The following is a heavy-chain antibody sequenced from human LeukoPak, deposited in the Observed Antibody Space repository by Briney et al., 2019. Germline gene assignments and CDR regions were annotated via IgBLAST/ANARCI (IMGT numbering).Heavy chain of an antibody. D-gene: IGHD3-10*01. V-gene: IGHV3-23*01. J-gene: IGHJ4*02. Sequence: GGSLRLSCAAPGFTFSSYAMSWVRQAPGKGLEWVSAISGSGGSTYYADSVKGRLTISRDNSKNTLYLQMNSLRAEDTAVYYCAKAGGGSGSYYHYYFDYWGQGTLVTVSS. CDR3: AKAGGGSGSYYHYYFDY. CDR2: ISGSGGST. CDR1: GFTFSSYA.